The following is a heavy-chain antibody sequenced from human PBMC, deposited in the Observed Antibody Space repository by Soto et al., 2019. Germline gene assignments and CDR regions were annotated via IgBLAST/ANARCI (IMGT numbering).Heavy chain of an antibody. J-gene: IGHJ4*02. V-gene: IGHV1-3*01. CDR2: INPANGDT. CDR3: AKSGSLDS. CDR1: GYTFISYP. D-gene: IGHD1-26*01. Sequence: ASVKVSCKASGYTFISYPIHWVRQAPGQSLECMGWINPANGDTRYSQKFQGRVTITRDTSATTAYMDLNSLIPDDTAIYYCAKSGSLDSWGQGTPVTVSS.